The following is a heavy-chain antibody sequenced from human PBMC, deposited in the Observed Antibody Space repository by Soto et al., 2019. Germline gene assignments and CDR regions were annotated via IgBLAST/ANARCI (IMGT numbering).Heavy chain of an antibody. D-gene: IGHD3-10*01. CDR3: ARAHLYYYGSGSPTAFDP. V-gene: IGHV4-59*01. CDR1: GGSISSYY. Sequence: LSLTCTVSGGSISSYYWSWIRQPPGKGLEWIGYIYYSGSTNYNPSLKSRVTISVDTSKNQFSLKLSSVTAADTAVYYCARAHLYYYGSGSPTAFDPWGQGTLVTVSS. J-gene: IGHJ5*02. CDR2: IYYSGST.